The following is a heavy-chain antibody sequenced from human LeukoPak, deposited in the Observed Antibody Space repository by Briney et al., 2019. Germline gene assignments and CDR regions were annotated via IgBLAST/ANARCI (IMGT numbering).Heavy chain of an antibody. CDR3: ARDPSTVTYVHNWFDP. V-gene: IGHV4-39*07. D-gene: IGHD4-17*01. Sequence: PSETLSLTCTVSGGSISSSSYYWGWLPQPPGRGLEWIGSIYYSGSTYYNPSLKSRVTISVDTSKNQFSLKLSSVTAADTAVYYCARDPSTVTYVHNWFDPWGQGTLVTVSS. J-gene: IGHJ5*02. CDR2: IYYSGST. CDR1: GGSISSSSYY.